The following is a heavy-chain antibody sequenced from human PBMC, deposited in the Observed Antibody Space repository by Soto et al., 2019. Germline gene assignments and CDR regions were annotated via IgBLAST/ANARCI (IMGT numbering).Heavy chain of an antibody. CDR3: ARGPYYYDSSGYPSNFDY. CDR2: INPSGGST. J-gene: IGHJ4*02. Sequence: ASVKVSCKASGYTFTSYYMHWVRQAPGQGLEWMGIINPSGGSTSYAQKFQGRVTMTRDTSTSTVYMELSSLRSEDTAVYYCARGPYYYDSSGYPSNFDYWGQGTLVTVSS. CDR1: GYTFTSYY. D-gene: IGHD3-22*01. V-gene: IGHV1-46*01.